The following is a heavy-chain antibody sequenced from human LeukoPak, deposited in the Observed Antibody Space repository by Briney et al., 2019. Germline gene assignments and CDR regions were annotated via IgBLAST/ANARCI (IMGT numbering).Heavy chain of an antibody. J-gene: IGHJ6*03. V-gene: IGHV4-59*11. D-gene: IGHD6-6*01. Sequence: SETLSLTCTVSGGSISSQYWSWIRQPPGKGLEWIGYIYYSGSTNYNPSLKSRVTISVDTSKNQFSLKLSSVTAADTAVYYCARDSSSSGSMNYYYYYMDVWGKGTTVTVSS. CDR2: IYYSGST. CDR3: ARDSSSSGSMNYYYYYMDV. CDR1: GGSISSQY.